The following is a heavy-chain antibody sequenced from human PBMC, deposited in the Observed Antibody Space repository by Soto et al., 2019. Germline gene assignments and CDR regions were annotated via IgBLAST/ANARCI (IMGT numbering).Heavy chain of an antibody. CDR2: IKPDGSEK. D-gene: IGHD3-9*01. CDR3: ARAYEYYDILTGLSDGMDV. CDR1: GFTFSSHW. V-gene: IGHV3-7*02. Sequence: GGSLRLSCAASGFTFSSHWMSWVRQAPGKGLEWVANIKPDGSEKWYVDSVKGRFTISRDNAKNSLYLQMNSLRAEDTAVYYWARAYEYYDILTGLSDGMDVWGQGTTVTVSS. J-gene: IGHJ6*02.